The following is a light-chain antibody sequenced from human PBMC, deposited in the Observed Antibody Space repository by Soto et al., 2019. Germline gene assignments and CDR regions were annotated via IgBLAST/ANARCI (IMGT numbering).Light chain of an antibody. CDR3: QQYGSSLSIT. Sequence: EIVLTQSPGTLSLSPGGRATLSCRARQSVTGNYLAWYQHKPGQTPRPVIYGASTRDTGIPDRFSGRGSGTDLTLTLNRLEPEDFAIYYCQQYGSSLSITFGQGTRLEMK. CDR1: QSVTGNY. V-gene: IGKV3-20*01. CDR2: GAS. J-gene: IGKJ5*01.